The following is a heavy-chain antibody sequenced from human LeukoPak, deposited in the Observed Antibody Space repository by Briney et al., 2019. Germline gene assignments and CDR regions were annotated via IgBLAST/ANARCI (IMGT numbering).Heavy chain of an antibody. D-gene: IGHD3-3*01. CDR3: ARAELFGVVIGLDY. V-gene: IGHV3-9*01. Sequence: PGGSLRLSCAASGFTFDDYAMHWVRQAPGKGLEWVSGISWNSGSIGYADSVKGRFTISRDNAKNSLYLQMNSLRAEDTALYYCARAELFGVVIGLDYWGQGTLVTVSS. J-gene: IGHJ4*02. CDR1: GFTFDDYA. CDR2: ISWNSGSI.